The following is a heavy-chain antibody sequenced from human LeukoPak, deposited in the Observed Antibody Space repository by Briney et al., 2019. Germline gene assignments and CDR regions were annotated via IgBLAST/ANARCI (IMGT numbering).Heavy chain of an antibody. CDR2: IIPIFGTT. D-gene: IGHD6-19*01. J-gene: IGHJ4*02. CDR1: GGTFSSYA. V-gene: IGHV1-69*13. CDR3: ARYYSGWYYFDY. Sequence: ASVKVSCKASGGTFSSYAISWVRQAPGQGLEWMGGIIPIFGTTNYAQKFQDRVTITADESTSTAYMELSSLRSEDTAVYYCARYYSGWYYFDYWGQGTLVTVSS.